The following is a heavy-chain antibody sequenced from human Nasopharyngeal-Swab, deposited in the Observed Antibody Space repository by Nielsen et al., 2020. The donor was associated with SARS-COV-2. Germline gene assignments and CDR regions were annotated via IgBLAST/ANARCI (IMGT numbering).Heavy chain of an antibody. CDR2: ISSDGRNT. Sequence: GGSLRLSCASSGFTFSTYPIHWVRQAPGQGLEWVAVISSDGRNTYYADSVKGRSAISRDNSRSTMYLQMINLRTEDTATYFCARDSAYCSSTSCRRNSFFYYMDVWGKGTMVTVSS. J-gene: IGHJ6*03. D-gene: IGHD2-2*01. CDR3: ARDSAYCSSTSCRRNSFFYYMDV. CDR1: GFTFSTYP. V-gene: IGHV3-30*09.